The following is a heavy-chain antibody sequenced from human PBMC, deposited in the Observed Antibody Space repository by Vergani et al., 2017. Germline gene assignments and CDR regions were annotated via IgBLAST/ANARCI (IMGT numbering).Heavy chain of an antibody. J-gene: IGHJ6*02. V-gene: IGHV3-48*03. D-gene: IGHD4-23*01. CDR3: ASLISRVVTAYYYYYGMDV. CDR2: ISSSGSTI. CDR1: GFTFSSYE. Sequence: EVQLVESGGGLVQPGGSLRLSCAASGFTFSSYEMNWVRQAPGKGLEWVSYISSSGSTIYYADSVKGRFTISRDNAKNSLYLQMNSLRAEDTAVYYCASLISRVVTAYYYYYGMDVWGQGTTVTVSS.